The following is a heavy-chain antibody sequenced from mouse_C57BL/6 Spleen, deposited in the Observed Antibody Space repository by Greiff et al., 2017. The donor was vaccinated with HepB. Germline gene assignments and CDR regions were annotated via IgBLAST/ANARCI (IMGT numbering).Heavy chain of an antibody. CDR1: GYTFTSYW. Sequence: QVQLQQPGAELVKPGASVKLSCKASGYTFTSYWMHWVKQRPGQGLEWIGMIHPNSGSTNYNEKFKSKATLTVDKSSSTAYLQLSSLTSEDSAVYYCAGTTVENYCDYWGQGTTLTVSS. CDR3: AGTTVENYCDY. J-gene: IGHJ2*01. D-gene: IGHD1-1*01. CDR2: IHPNSGST. V-gene: IGHV1-64*01.